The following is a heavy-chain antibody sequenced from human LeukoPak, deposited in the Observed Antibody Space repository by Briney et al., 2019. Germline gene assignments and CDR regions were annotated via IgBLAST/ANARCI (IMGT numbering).Heavy chain of an antibody. Sequence: GGSLRLSCAASGFTFSSYEMNWVRQAPGKGLVWVSRINSDGTSTTYADSVKGRFTISRDNTKNTLYLQMNSLRAEDTAVYYCTRGRGVTVSPFDDWGLGTLVTVYS. CDR3: TRGRGVTVSPFDD. CDR2: INSDGTST. D-gene: IGHD4-17*01. V-gene: IGHV3-74*01. CDR1: GFTFSSYE. J-gene: IGHJ4*02.